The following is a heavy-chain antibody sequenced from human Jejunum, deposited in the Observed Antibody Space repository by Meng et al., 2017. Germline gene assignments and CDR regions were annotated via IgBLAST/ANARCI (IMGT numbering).Heavy chain of an antibody. CDR1: GFSFDDYG. V-gene: IGHV3-9*01. Sequence: SLKISCAASGFSFDDYGMHWVRQAPGKGLEWVSYISWNSGSLAYADSVQGRVTISRDNAKYSLFLQMYSLRAEDTALYYCARGSQWDTTGWHLDYWGQGTQVTVSS. CDR3: ARGSQWDTTGWHLDY. D-gene: IGHD6-19*01. CDR2: ISWNSGSL. J-gene: IGHJ4*02.